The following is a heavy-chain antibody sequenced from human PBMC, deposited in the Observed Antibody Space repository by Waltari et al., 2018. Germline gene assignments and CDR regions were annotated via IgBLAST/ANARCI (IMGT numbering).Heavy chain of an antibody. CDR2: MNANSVNT. CDR1: GYTFTSYD. Sequence: QVQLVQSGAEVKKPGASVKVSCKASGYTFTSYDIHWVRQATGQGLEWMGWMNANSVNTGYAQKFQGRVTSTRNTSISTAYMELSSLRSEDTAVYYCARGRPRFYYYYGMDVWGQGTTVTVSS. J-gene: IGHJ6*02. V-gene: IGHV1-8*03. CDR3: ARGRPRFYYYYGMDV.